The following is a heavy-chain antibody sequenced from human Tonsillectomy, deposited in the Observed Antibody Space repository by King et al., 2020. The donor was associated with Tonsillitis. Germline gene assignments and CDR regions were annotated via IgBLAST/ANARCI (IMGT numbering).Heavy chain of an antibody. CDR1: GFTFGDFA. V-gene: IGHV3-9*01. CDR3: AKKIVGAWYFDL. J-gene: IGHJ2*01. CDR2: VSWNSGTI. D-gene: IGHD1-26*01. Sequence: VQLVESGGGLVQPGRSLRLSCVASGFTFGDFAMHWVRHPPGRGLEWVSGVSWNSGTIIYADSVRGRFTISRDNAKNSLYLQMNSLKPEDTALYYCAKKIVGAWYFDLWGRGTLVTVSS.